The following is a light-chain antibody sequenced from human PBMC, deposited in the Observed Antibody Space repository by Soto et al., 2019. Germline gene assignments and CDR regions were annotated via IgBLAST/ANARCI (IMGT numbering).Light chain of an antibody. J-gene: IGLJ2*01. CDR3: SSYANSITI. Sequence: QSALTQPASVSGSPGQSITISCTGTSNNYVSWYQQHPGKAPKLMIYDVINRPSGVSDRFSGSKSDNTASLSISGLQAEDEADYYCSSYANSITIFGGGTKLTVL. CDR1: SNNY. CDR2: DVI. V-gene: IGLV2-14*03.